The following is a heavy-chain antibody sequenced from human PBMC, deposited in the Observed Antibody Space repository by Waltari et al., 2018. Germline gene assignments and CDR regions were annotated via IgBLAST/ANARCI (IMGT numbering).Heavy chain of an antibody. Sequence: QVQPVQSGAEVKKPGASVKVACQAPGYTFTSYGISWLRQAPGQGLEWMGWISAYNGNTNYAQKLQGRVTMTTDTSTSTAYMELRSLRSDDTAVYYCARVVWGIVGAVVYIDPWGQGTLVTVSS. CDR3: ARVVWGIVGAVVYIDP. V-gene: IGHV1-18*01. CDR1: GYTFTSYG. CDR2: ISAYNGNT. J-gene: IGHJ5*02. D-gene: IGHD1-26*01.